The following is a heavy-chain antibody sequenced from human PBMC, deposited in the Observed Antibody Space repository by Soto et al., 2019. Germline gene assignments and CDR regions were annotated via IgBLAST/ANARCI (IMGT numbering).Heavy chain of an antibody. Sequence: SETLSLTCAVYGGSFSGYYWSWIRQPPGKGLEWIGEINHSGSTNYNPSLKSRVTISVDTSKNQFSLKLSSVTAADTAVYYCARSLWFGELLATGSYYYYYGMDVCCQGTTVTVS. J-gene: IGHJ6*02. CDR1: GGSFSGYY. CDR3: ARSLWFGELLATGSYYYYYGMDV. V-gene: IGHV4-34*01. D-gene: IGHD3-10*01. CDR2: INHSGST.